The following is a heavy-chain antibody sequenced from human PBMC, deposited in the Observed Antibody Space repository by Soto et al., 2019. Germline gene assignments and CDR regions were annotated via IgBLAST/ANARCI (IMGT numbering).Heavy chain of an antibody. CDR1: GFTFSSYG. Sequence: QVQLVESGGGVVQPGRSLRLSCAASGFTFSSYGMHWVRQAPGKGLEWVAVIWYDGSNKYYADSVKGRFTISRDNSKNTLYLQMNSLRAEDTAVYYCARGRGMADAFDIWGQGTMVTVSS. J-gene: IGHJ3*02. V-gene: IGHV3-33*01. CDR2: IWYDGSNK. CDR3: ARGRGMADAFDI.